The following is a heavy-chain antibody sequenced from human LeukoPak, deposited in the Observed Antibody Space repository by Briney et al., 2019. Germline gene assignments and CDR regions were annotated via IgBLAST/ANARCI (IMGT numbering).Heavy chain of an antibody. Sequence: ASVKVSFTCSGYTFTGYYIDWVRQAPGQGLGLMGWINPNSGGTNYSQKFQGRGTMTRHKSISKAYMEPSRMRSDDKAVYYCARVQITRVTTLACLWLARWGEATLVT. J-gene: IGHJ5*02. CDR1: GYTFTGYY. CDR3: ARVQITRVTTLACLWLAR. V-gene: IGHV1-2*02. D-gene: IGHD4-17*01. CDR2: INPNSGGT.